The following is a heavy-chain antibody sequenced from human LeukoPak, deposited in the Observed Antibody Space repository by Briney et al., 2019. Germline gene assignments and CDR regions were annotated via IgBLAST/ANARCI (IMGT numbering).Heavy chain of an antibody. V-gene: IGHV3-30*18. CDR1: GITFRSYG. J-gene: IGHJ5*02. Sequence: GGSLRLSCAASGITFRSYGMHWVRQAPDKGLEWVAVISYDGSHKYYADSVNGRFSISRDNCKNTLYLQMNSLRADDTPVYYCAKGARGDTVTSIVGLNWFDPWGQGTLVTVSS. D-gene: IGHD4-17*01. CDR2: ISYDGSHK. CDR3: AKGARGDTVTSIVGLNWFDP.